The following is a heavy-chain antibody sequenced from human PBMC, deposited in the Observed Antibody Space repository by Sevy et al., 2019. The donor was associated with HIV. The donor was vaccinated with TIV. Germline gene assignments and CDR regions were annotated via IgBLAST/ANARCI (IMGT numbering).Heavy chain of an antibody. V-gene: IGHV3-7*01. CDR2: INQDGNVK. CDR3: VRAIAADGSF. CDR1: GFTLNGYW. D-gene: IGHD6-13*01. J-gene: IGHJ4*02. Sequence: GGSLRLSCVASGFTLNGYWMTWVRQAPGKGLEWVANINQDGNVKYYIDSVKGRFTISRDTARNLLYLQMNSLRVEDTALYYCVRAIAADGSFWGQGTLVTVSS.